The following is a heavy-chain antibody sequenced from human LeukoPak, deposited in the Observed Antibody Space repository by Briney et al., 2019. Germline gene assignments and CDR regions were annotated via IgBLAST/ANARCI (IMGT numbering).Heavy chain of an antibody. D-gene: IGHD1-26*01. J-gene: IGHJ4*02. Sequence: SETPSLTCTVSGGSISSSSYYWGWIRQPPGKGLEWIGTIYYSGITYYNPSLKSRVIISVDTSKNQFSLKLTSVTAADTAVYYCARHYSGTYMPLVNWGQGTLVTVSS. CDR3: ARHYSGTYMPLVN. CDR1: GGSISSSSYY. CDR2: IYYSGIT. V-gene: IGHV4-39*01.